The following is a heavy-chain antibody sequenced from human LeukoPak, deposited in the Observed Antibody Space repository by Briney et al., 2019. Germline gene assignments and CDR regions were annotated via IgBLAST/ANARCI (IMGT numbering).Heavy chain of an antibody. CDR3: ARHKSSGWPTFDY. J-gene: IGHJ4*02. V-gene: IGHV3-48*04. D-gene: IGHD6-19*01. CDR2: ISSSGSTI. CDR1: GFTFSSYS. Sequence: GGSLRLSCAASGFTFSSYSMNWVRQAPGKGLEWVSYISSSGSTIYYADSVKGRFTISRDNAKNSLYLQMNSLRAEDTAVYYCARHKSSGWPTFDYWGQGTLVTVSS.